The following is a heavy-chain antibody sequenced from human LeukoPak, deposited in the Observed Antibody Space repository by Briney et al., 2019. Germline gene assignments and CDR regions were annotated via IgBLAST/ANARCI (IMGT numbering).Heavy chain of an antibody. CDR2: IKQDGREK. CDR3: AREPDSSGYSTFFDY. CDR1: GFTFSSYW. J-gene: IGHJ4*02. V-gene: IGHV3-7*01. D-gene: IGHD3-22*01. Sequence: PGGSLRLSCAASGFTFSSYWMSWVRQAPGKGLEWVANIKQDGREKYYVDSVKGRFTISRDNAKNSLYLQMNSLRAEDTAVYYCAREPDSSGYSTFFDYWGQGTLVTVSS.